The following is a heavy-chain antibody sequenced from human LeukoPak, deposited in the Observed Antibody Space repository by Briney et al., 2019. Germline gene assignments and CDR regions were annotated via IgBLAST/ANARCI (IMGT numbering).Heavy chain of an antibody. V-gene: IGHV4-39*07. CDR3: ARARSYLNWFDP. J-gene: IGHJ5*02. CDR2: IYYSGST. CDR1: GGSISSSSYY. D-gene: IGHD1-26*01. Sequence: SETLSLTCIVSGGSISSSSYYWGWIRQPPGKGLEWIGSIYYSGSTYYNPSLKSRVTISVDTSKNQFSLKLSSVTAADTAVYYCARARSYLNWFDPWGQGTLVTVSS.